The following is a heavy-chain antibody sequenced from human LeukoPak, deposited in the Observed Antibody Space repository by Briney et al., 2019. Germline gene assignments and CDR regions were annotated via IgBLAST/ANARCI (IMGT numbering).Heavy chain of an antibody. CDR1: GGSISSYY. Sequence: SETLSLTCTVSGGSISSYYRSWIRQPPGKGLEWIGNIYYSGNTNYNPSLKGRVTLSVDTSKNQFSLKLNSVTEADTAVYYCAREVRSGNYYGIDYWGQGTLVTVSS. CDR2: IYYSGNT. D-gene: IGHD3-22*01. J-gene: IGHJ4*02. CDR3: AREVRSGNYYGIDY. V-gene: IGHV4-59*01.